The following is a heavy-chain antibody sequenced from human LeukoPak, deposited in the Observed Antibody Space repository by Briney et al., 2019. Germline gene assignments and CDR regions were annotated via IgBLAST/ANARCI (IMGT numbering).Heavy chain of an antibody. CDR2: IYYSGST. CDR3: ARHDGSSWYYAFDV. J-gene: IGHJ3*01. CDR1: GGSISSGGYY. V-gene: IGHV4-31*03. Sequence: PSETLSLTCTVSGGSISSGGYYWSWIRQHPGKGLEWIGYIYYSGSTYYNPSLKSRVTISVDTSKNQFSLKLSSVTAADTAVYYCARHDGSSWYYAFDVWGQGTMVTASS. D-gene: IGHD6-13*01.